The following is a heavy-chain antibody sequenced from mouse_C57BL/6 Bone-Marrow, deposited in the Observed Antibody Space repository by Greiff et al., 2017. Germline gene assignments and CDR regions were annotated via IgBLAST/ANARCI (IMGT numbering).Heavy chain of an antibody. CDR2: LYPGSGST. D-gene: IGHD2-5*01. CDR3: ARPYYSNYWYFDV. Sequence: QVQLQQPGAELVKPGASVKMSCKASGYTFTSYWITWVKQRPGQGLEWIGDLYPGSGSTNYNEKFKSTATLTVDTSSSTAYMQLSSLTSEDAAVYYCARPYYSNYWYFDVWGTGTTVTVSS. CDR1: GYTFTSYW. V-gene: IGHV1-55*01. J-gene: IGHJ1*03.